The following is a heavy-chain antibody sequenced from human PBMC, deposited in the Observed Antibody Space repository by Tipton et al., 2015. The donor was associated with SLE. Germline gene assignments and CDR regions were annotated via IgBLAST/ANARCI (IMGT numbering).Heavy chain of an antibody. D-gene: IGHD3-3*01. CDR2: IYHSGST. CDR3: ARAPGFWSGYFGY. V-gene: IGHV4-38-2*02. CDR1: GYSISSGYQ. J-gene: IGHJ4*02. Sequence: LRLSCTVSGYSISSGYQWGWIRQPPGKGLEWIGSIYHSGSTYYNPSLKSRVTISLDTSKNQFSLKLSSVTAADTAVYYCARAPGFWSGYFGYWGQGTLVTVSS.